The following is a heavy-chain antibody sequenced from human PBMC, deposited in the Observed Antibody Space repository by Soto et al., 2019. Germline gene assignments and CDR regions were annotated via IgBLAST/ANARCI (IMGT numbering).Heavy chain of an antibody. CDR2: IYYSGST. D-gene: IGHD2-15*01. CDR3: ARVGRGDYGMDV. CDR1: GGSISSGGYY. V-gene: IGHV4-31*03. Sequence: QVQLQESGPGLVKPSQTLSLTCTVSGGSISSGGYYWSWIRQHPGKGLEWIGYIYYSGSTYYNPSLKCRVTISVDTSKNQFSLKLSSVTAADTSVYYCARVGRGDYGMDVWGQGTTVTVSS. J-gene: IGHJ6*02.